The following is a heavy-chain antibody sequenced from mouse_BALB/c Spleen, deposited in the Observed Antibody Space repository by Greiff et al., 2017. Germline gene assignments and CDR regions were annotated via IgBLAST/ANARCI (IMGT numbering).Heavy chain of an antibody. CDR3: AREGDYAWFAY. Sequence: VQLQQSGPGLVAPSQSLSITCTVSGFSLTSYGVHWVRQPPGKGLEWLGVIWAGGSTNYNSALMSRLSISKDNSKSQVFLKMNSLQTYDTAMYYCAREGDYAWFAYWGQGTLVTVSA. V-gene: IGHV2-9*02. CDR2: IWAGGST. J-gene: IGHJ3*01. CDR1: GFSLTSYG. D-gene: IGHD2-4*01.